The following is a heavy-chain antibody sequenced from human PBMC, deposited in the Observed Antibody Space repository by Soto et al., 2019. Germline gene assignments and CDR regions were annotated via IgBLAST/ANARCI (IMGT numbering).Heavy chain of an antibody. CDR3: ARVGWRDYYDSSAPTGSLDV. Sequence: PGGSLRLSCAASGFTFSSYDMHWVRQATGKGLEWVSAIGTAGDTYYPGSVKGRFTISRENAKNSLYLQMNSLRAEDTAVYYCARVGWRDYYDSSAPTGSLDVWGQGTTVTVSS. CDR2: IGTAGDT. D-gene: IGHD3-22*01. J-gene: IGHJ6*02. CDR1: GFTFSSYD. V-gene: IGHV3-13*01.